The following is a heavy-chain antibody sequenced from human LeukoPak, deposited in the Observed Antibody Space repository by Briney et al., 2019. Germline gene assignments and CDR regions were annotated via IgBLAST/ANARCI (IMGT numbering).Heavy chain of an antibody. CDR1: GYTFTSYG. D-gene: IGHD2-15*01. J-gene: IGHJ3*02. CDR3: ARGWDSGGLNDAFDI. V-gene: IGHV1-18*01. Sequence: ASVKVSCKASGYTFTSYGISWVRQAPGQGLEWMGWISAYNGNTNYAQKLQGRVTMTTDTSTSTAYMELRSLRSDDTAVYYCARGWDSGGLNDAFDIWGQGTMVTVSS. CDR2: ISAYNGNT.